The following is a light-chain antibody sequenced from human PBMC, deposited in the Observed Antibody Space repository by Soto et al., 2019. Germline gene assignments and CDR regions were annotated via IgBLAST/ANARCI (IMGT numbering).Light chain of an antibody. Sequence: QSALTQPASVSGSPGQSITISCTGSNSDIGAYDYVSWYQQHPGKPPTLLIYEVTFRPSGVPNRFSGSQSGNTATLTISGLLTEDEADYYCVSYASATLIFGGGTKLTVL. CDR2: EVT. V-gene: IGLV2-14*01. CDR1: NSDIGAYDY. J-gene: IGLJ2*01. CDR3: VSYASATLI.